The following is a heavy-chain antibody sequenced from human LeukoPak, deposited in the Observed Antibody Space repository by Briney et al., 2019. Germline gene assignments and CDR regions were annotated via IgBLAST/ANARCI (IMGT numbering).Heavy chain of an antibody. D-gene: IGHD3-3*01. J-gene: IGHJ3*02. Sequence: GGTLRLSCAASGFIFSRHGMNWVRQAPGKGLEWVSGISPSGAITYYADSVKGRFTISRDNSKNTLYLQMNSLRAEDTAVYYCAKARHRVIVPDAFDIWGQGTMVTVSS. CDR3: AKARHRVIVPDAFDI. V-gene: IGHV3-23*01. CDR1: GFIFSRHG. CDR2: ISPSGAIT.